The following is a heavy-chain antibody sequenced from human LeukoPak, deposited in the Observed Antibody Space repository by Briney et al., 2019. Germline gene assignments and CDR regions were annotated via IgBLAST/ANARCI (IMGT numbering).Heavy chain of an antibody. CDR3: ARASEVSSSWLRSYYYYYMDV. CDR1: GGSISSYY. V-gene: IGHV4-4*07. Sequence: PSETLSLTCTVSGGSISSYYWSWIRQPAGKGLEWIGRIYTSGSTNYNPSLKSRVTMSVDTSKNQFSLKLSSVTAADTAVYYCARASEVSSSWLRSYYYYYMDVWGKGTTVTVSS. J-gene: IGHJ6*03. D-gene: IGHD6-13*01. CDR2: IYTSGST.